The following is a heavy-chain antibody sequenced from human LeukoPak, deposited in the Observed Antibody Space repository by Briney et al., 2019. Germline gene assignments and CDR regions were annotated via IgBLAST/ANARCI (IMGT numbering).Heavy chain of an antibody. Sequence: GGSLRLSCAASGFTFSSYTMNWVRQAPGKGLEWVSSISSSSSYIYYADSVKGRFAISRDNAKNSLYLQMNSLRAEDTAVYYCARDTYDILTGYYKWAFDIWGQGTMVTVSS. D-gene: IGHD3-9*01. CDR3: ARDTYDILTGYYKWAFDI. CDR1: GFTFSSYT. V-gene: IGHV3-21*06. J-gene: IGHJ3*02. CDR2: ISSSSSYI.